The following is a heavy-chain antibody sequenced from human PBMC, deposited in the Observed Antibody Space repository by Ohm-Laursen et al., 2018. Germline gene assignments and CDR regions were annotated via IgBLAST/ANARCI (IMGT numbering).Heavy chain of an antibody. CDR3: ARDRFVPGYSYGPHDY. CDR2: ISSSSSYI. V-gene: IGHV3-21*01. D-gene: IGHD5-18*01. J-gene: IGHJ4*02. Sequence: SLRLSCSASGFTFSSYSMNWVRQAPGKGLEWVSSISSSSSYIYYADSVKGRFTISRDNAKNSLYLQMNSLRAEDTAVYYCARDRFVPGYSYGPHDYWGQGTPVTVSS. CDR1: GFTFSSYS.